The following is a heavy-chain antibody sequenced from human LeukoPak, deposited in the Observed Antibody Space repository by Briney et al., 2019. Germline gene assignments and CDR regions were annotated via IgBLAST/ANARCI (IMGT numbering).Heavy chain of an antibody. D-gene: IGHD1-26*01. Sequence: PGGSLRLSCAASGFTFSSYALTWVRQAPGKGLEWVSAISASGGSTYYADSVKGRFTISRDDSKNTLYPQLNSLRADDTAVYYCAKVLVVGATTPDVFDICGQGTMVTVSS. V-gene: IGHV3-23*01. J-gene: IGHJ3*02. CDR1: GFTFSSYA. CDR2: ISASGGST. CDR3: AKVLVVGATTPDVFDI.